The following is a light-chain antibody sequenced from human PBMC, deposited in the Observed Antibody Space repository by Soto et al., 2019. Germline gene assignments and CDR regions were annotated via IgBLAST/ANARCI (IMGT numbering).Light chain of an antibody. Sequence: EIVLTQSRGALSLSPGERATLSCRASQSVSNNYLAWYQQKPGQAPRLLIYGASNRATGIPDRFSGSGSGTDFTLTISRLEPEDFAVYYCQQYGSSGTFGQGTRLEIK. J-gene: IGKJ5*01. V-gene: IGKV3-20*01. CDR2: GAS. CDR3: QQYGSSGT. CDR1: QSVSNNY.